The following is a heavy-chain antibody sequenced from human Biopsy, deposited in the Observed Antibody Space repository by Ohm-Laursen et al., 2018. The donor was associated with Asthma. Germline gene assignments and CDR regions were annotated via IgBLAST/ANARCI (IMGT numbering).Heavy chain of an antibody. V-gene: IGHV1-69*11. Sequence: SVKVSCKASGDSLGSFINYAISWVRQAPRQGLEWMGWLIPVLGTADYAPMFEGRVTITADESTSTAYLELTSLRFEDTAVYYCARGYSGTDRIVYYYSGMEVWGQGTTVTVSS. D-gene: IGHD5-12*01. CDR3: ARGYSGTDRIVYYYSGMEV. J-gene: IGHJ6*02. CDR1: GDSLGSFINYA. CDR2: LIPVLGTA.